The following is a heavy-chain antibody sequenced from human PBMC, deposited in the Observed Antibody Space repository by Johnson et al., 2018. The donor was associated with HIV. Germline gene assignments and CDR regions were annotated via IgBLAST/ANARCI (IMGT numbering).Heavy chain of an antibody. J-gene: IGHJ3*02. Sequence: VQLVESGGGLVQPGGSLRLSCAASGFIFTNAWMTWVRQAPGKGLEWVGRIKSKTDGGTTDYAAPVKGRFTISRDDSKNTLYLQMNSLKTEDTALYYCTRDTFAHRATVTESAFDIWGQGTMVTVSS. D-gene: IGHD4-11*01. CDR1: GFIFTNAW. CDR3: TRDTFAHRATVTESAFDI. CDR2: IKSKTDGGTT. V-gene: IGHV3-15*01.